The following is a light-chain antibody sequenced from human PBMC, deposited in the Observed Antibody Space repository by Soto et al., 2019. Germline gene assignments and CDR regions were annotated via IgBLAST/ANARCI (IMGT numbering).Light chain of an antibody. CDR2: GAS. Sequence: IQMTKSSSAMSASVGDRVTITCRASQGIHKYLAWFQQKPGKVPKRLIYGASNLQSGVPSRFSGSGSGTEFTLTISSLQPEDFATYYCLQHNFYPPTFGQGTHWRL. J-gene: IGKJ5*01. V-gene: IGKV1-17*03. CDR3: LQHNFYPPT. CDR1: QGIHKY.